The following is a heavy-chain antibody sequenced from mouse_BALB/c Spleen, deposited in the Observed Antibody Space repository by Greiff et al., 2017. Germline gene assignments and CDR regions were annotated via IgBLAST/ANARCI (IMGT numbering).Heavy chain of an antibody. CDR2: ISYDGSN. Sequence: EVKLQESGPGLVKPSQSLSLTCSVTGYSITSGYYWNWIRQFPGNKLEWMGYISYDGSNNYNPSLKNRISITRDTSKNQFFLKLNSVTTEDTATYYCARVRVYFDYWGQGTTLTVSS. V-gene: IGHV3-6*02. J-gene: IGHJ2*01. CDR3: ARVRVYFDY. CDR1: GYSITSGYY.